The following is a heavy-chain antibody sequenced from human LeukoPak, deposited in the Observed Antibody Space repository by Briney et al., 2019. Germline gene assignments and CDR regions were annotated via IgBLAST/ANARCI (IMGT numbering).Heavy chain of an antibody. CDR2: IIPIFGTA. CDR1: GGTFSSYA. D-gene: IGHD2-2*01. V-gene: IGHV1-69*05. Sequence: ASVKVSCKASGGTFSSYAISWVRQAPGQGLEWMGGIIPIFGTANYAQKFQGRVTMTTDTSTSTAYMELRSPRSDDTAVYYCARDWCSSTSCYQNWFDPWGQGTLVTVSS. J-gene: IGHJ5*02. CDR3: ARDWCSSTSCYQNWFDP.